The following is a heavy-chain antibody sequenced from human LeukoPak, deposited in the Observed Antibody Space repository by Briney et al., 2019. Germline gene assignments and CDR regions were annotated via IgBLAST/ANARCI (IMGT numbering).Heavy chain of an antibody. CDR1: GGSIDGYY. J-gene: IGHJ4*02. CDR3: ARDHSYYDILTGYYSEY. V-gene: IGHV4-59*12. Sequence: SETLSLTCTVSGGSIDGYYWSWIRQSPGKGLEWIGYIYYTGSAFYNPSLKSRVTISVDTSKNQFSLKLSSVTAADTAVYYCARDHSYYDILTGYYSEYWGQGTLVTVSS. CDR2: IYYTGSA. D-gene: IGHD3-9*01.